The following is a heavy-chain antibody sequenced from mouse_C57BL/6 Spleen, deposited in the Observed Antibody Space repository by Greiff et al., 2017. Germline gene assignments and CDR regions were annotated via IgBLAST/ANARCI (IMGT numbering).Heavy chain of an antibody. CDR1: GFTFSSYA. CDR3: TRDSNYEGRFDY. V-gene: IGHV5-9-1*02. D-gene: IGHD2-5*01. CDR2: ISSGGDYI. J-gene: IGHJ2*01. Sequence: EVMLVESGEGLVKPGGSLKLSCAASGFTFSSYAMSWVRQTPEKRLEWVAYISSGGDYIYYADTVKGRFTISRDNARNTLYLQMSSLKSEDTAMYYCTRDSNYEGRFDYWGQGTTLTVSS.